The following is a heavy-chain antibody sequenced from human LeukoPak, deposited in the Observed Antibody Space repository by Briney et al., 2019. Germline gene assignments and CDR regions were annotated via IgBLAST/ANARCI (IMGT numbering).Heavy chain of an antibody. J-gene: IGHJ3*02. CDR2: ISYDGSNK. CDR3: ANWDGDKSAYDT. V-gene: IGHV3-30*18. CDR1: GFTFSNAW. Sequence: GGSLRLSCAASGFTFSNAWMSWVRQAPGKGLEWVTHISYDGSNKYYRESVKGRFTISRDNSKNMLYLQMDSLRPEDTAVYYCANWDGDKSAYDTWGQGTMVTVSS. D-gene: IGHD3-10*01.